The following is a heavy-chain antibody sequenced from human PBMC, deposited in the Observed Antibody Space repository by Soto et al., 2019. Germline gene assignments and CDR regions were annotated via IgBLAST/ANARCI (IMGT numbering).Heavy chain of an antibody. V-gene: IGHV4-59*08. J-gene: IGHJ5*02. CDR2: IFYSGST. CDR1: GSSISTNY. Sequence: SETLSLTCTVSGSSISTNYWSWIRQPPGKGLEWIGYIFYSGSTNYNPSLKSRVTISVDTSKNQFSLKPSSVTAADTAVYYCARPIYQLRRPNWFDPWGQGTLVTVSS. D-gene: IGHD2-2*01. CDR3: ARPIYQLRRPNWFDP.